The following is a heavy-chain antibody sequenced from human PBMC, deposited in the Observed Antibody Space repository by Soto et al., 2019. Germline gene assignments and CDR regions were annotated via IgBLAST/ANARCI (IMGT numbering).Heavy chain of an antibody. CDR1: GFTFSSYA. V-gene: IGHV3-23*01. J-gene: IGHJ4*02. Sequence: GGSLRLSCAASGFTFSSYAMSWVRQAPGKGLEWVSAISGSGGSTYYADSVKGRFTISRDNSKNTLYLQMNSLRAEDTAVYYCAKVGYDILTGYQYYFDYWGQGTLVTVSS. D-gene: IGHD3-9*01. CDR3: AKVGYDILTGYQYYFDY. CDR2: ISGSGGST.